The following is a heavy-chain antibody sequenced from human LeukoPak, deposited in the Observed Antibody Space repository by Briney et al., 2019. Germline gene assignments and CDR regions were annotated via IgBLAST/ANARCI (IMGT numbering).Heavy chain of an antibody. CDR3: ARGPFKGSSWFLRYYYMDV. J-gene: IGHJ6*03. D-gene: IGHD6-13*01. CDR1: GFTFSSYG. V-gene: IGHV3-30*02. Sequence: PGGSLRLSCAASGFTFSSYGMYWVRQAPGKGLEWVAFIRYDGSNKYYADSVKGRFTISRDNSKNTLYLQMGNLRAEDMAVYYCARGPFKGSSWFLRYYYMDVWGKGTTVTVSS. CDR2: IRYDGSNK.